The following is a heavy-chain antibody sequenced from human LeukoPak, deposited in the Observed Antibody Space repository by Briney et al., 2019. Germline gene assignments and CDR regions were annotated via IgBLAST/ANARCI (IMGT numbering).Heavy chain of an antibody. CDR3: ARSRKIGIAAAGTSSGSRYYMDV. Sequence: SSETLSLTCTVSAYSITNGHYWGWIRQSPGKGLEWIGSIYHTGGSYYNPSLKSRVTISVDTSKNQFSLKLSSVTAADTAVYYCARSRKIGIAAAGTSSGSRYYMDVWGKGTTVTVSS. V-gene: IGHV4-38-2*02. CDR1: AYSITNGHY. D-gene: IGHD6-13*01. CDR2: IYHTGGS. J-gene: IGHJ6*03.